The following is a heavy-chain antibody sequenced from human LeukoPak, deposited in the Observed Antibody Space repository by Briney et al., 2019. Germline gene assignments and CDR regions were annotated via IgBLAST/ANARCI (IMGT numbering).Heavy chain of an antibody. CDR1: GYSFTSYW. CDR3: ARVETRYCSSTSCYPTQYYFDY. V-gene: IGHV5-51*01. J-gene: IGHJ4*02. D-gene: IGHD2-2*01. Sequence: GESLKISCKGSGYSFTSYWIGWVRQMPGKGLEWMGIIYPGDSDTRYSPSFQGQVTISADKSISTAYLQWSSLKASVTAMYYCARVETRYCSSTSCYPTQYYFDYWGQGTLVTVSS. CDR2: IYPGDSDT.